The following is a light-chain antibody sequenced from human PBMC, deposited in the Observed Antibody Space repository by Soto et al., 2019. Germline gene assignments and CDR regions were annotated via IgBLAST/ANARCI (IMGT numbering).Light chain of an antibody. CDR1: SSDVGTYNH. CDR2: DVS. Sequence: QSALPQPASVSGSPGQSITISCTGTSSDVGTYNHVSWYQQHPGKAPKLMIYDVSNRPSGVSNRFSGSKSGNTASLTTSGLQAEDEADYYCSSYTTSTTLGVFGTGTKVTVL. J-gene: IGLJ1*01. CDR3: SSYTTSTTLGV. V-gene: IGLV2-14*01.